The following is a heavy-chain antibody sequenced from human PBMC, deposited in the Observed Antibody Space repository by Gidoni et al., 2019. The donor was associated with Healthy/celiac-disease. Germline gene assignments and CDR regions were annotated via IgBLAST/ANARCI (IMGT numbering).Heavy chain of an antibody. D-gene: IGHD2-15*01. V-gene: IGHV4-59*01. CDR1: GGSISSYY. CDR3: ARDPGVVVVAGWFDP. J-gene: IGHJ5*02. Sequence: QVQLQESGPGLVKPSETLSLTCTVSGGSISSYYWSWIRQPPGKGLEWIGYIYYSGSTNYNPSLKSRVTISVDTSKNQFSLKLSSVTAADTAVYYCARDPGVVVVAGWFDPWGQGTLVTVSS. CDR2: IYYSGST.